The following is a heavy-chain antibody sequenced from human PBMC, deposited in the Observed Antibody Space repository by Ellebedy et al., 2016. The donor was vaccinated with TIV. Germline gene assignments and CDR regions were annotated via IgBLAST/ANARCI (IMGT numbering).Heavy chain of an antibody. CDR1: GGSISSYY. V-gene: IGHV4-59*01. Sequence: SETLSLTCTVSGGSISSYYWSWIRQPPGKGLEWIGYIYYSGSTNYNPSLKSRVTISVDTSKNQFSLKLSSVTAADTAVYYCARESGGSSPFDYWGQGTLVTVSS. CDR3: ARESGGSSPFDY. D-gene: IGHD1-26*01. CDR2: IYYSGST. J-gene: IGHJ4*02.